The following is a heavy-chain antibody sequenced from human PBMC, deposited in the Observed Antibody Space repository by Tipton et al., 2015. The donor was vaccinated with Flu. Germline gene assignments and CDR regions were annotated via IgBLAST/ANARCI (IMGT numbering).Heavy chain of an antibody. CDR1: GGSISSYY. CDR3: ARDRYRGGDCYSGFDY. D-gene: IGHD2-21*02. V-gene: IGHV4-4*07. Sequence: TLSLTCTVSGGSISSYYWSWIRQPAGKGLEWIGRIYTSGSTNYNPSLKSRVTISVDTSKNQFSLKLSSVTAADTAVYYCARDRYRGGDCYSGFDYWGQETLVTVSS. CDR2: IYTSGST. J-gene: IGHJ4*02.